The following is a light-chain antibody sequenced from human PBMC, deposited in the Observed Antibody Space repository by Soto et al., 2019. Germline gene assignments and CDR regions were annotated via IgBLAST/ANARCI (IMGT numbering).Light chain of an antibody. CDR3: AAWDDSLSAVV. Sequence: QSVLTQPRSVSGSPGQSVTISCTGTSSDVGGYNYVSWYQQYSGKAPKVMIYDVSKRPSGVPDRFSGSKSGNTASLTISGLQAEDEADYYCAAWDDSLSAVVFGGGTKVTVL. CDR1: SSDVGGYNY. V-gene: IGLV2-11*01. J-gene: IGLJ2*01. CDR2: DVS.